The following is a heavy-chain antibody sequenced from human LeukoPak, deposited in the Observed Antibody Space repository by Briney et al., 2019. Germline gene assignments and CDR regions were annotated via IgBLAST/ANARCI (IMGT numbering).Heavy chain of an antibody. V-gene: IGHV4-4*02. CDR2: IYHSGST. Sequence: SSGTLSLTCAVSGGSISSSNWWSWVRQPPGKGLEWIGEIYHSGSTNYNPSLKSRVTISVDTSKNQFSLKLSSVTAADTAVYYCATSSSSWYGGFDYWGQGTLVTVSS. D-gene: IGHD6-13*01. CDR1: GGSISSSNW. J-gene: IGHJ4*02. CDR3: ATSSSSWYGGFDY.